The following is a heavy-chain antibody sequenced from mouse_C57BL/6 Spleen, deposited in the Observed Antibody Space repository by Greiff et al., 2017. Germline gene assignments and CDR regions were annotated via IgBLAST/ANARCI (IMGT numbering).Heavy chain of an antibody. Sequence: EVKLVESGGGLVQPGGFLSPSCAASGFTFTVYYMSWVRRPPGKALEWLGFIRNKANGYTTEYMASVKGRFTISRDNSQSILYLQMNALRAEDSATYYCARGSYEAYWGQGTLVTVSA. CDR2: IRNKANGYTT. D-gene: IGHD1-1*01. V-gene: IGHV7-3*01. J-gene: IGHJ3*01. CDR3: ARGSYEAY. CDR1: GFTFTVYY.